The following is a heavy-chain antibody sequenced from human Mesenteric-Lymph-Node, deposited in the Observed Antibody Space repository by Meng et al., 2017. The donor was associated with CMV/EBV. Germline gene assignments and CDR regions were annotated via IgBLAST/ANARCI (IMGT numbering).Heavy chain of an antibody. V-gene: IGHV4-39*07. CDR2: IYYSGST. CDR1: GGSISSSSYY. CDR3: ARDHPLGPDLHYYYGMDV. Sequence: SETLSLTCTVSGGSISSSSYYWGWIRQPPGKGLEWIGSIYYSGSTYYNPSLKSRVTISVDTSKNQFSLKLSSVTAADTAVYYCARDHPLGPDLHYYYGMDVWGQGTTVTVSS. J-gene: IGHJ6*02.